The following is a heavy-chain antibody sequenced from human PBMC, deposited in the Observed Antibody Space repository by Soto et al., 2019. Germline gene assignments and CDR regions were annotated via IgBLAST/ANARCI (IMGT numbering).Heavy chain of an antibody. CDR2: ISGYNGNT. CDR3: AREGQLGY. D-gene: IGHD6-6*01. Sequence: QVQLVQSGAEVKKPGASVKVSCKASGYTFSNYGFSWVRQAPGQGLEWMGWISGYNGNTNYAERLQGRVTMTTDTSTSTAYRELKNLRYDDTAVYYCAREGQLGYWGQGTPVTVSS. J-gene: IGHJ4*02. V-gene: IGHV1-18*01. CDR1: GYTFSNYG.